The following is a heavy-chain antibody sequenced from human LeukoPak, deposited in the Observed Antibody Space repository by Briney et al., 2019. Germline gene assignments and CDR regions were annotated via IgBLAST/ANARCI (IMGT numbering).Heavy chain of an antibody. CDR3: ARELVVGYSSSWYFDY. CDR2: IYTSGST. Sequence: KSSETLSLTSTVSGGSISSYYWSWIRHPARQGLEWIGRIYTSGSTNYKRSLKSRVTMSVDTSKNELSLKLSSVTAADTAGYYCARELVVGYSSSWYFDYWRQGTLVTVSS. D-gene: IGHD6-13*01. V-gene: IGHV4-4*07. J-gene: IGHJ4*02. CDR1: GGSISSYY.